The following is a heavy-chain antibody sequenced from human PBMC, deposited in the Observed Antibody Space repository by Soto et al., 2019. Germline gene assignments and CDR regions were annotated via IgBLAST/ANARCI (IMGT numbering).Heavy chain of an antibody. D-gene: IGHD6-6*01. CDR2: IYYSGST. V-gene: IGHV4-39*01. CDR3: ARRPYSSSSDY. CDR1: GGSISSSSYY. Sequence: QLQLQESGPGLVKPSETLSLTCTVSGGSISSSSYYWGWIRQPPGKGLEWIGSIYYSGSTCYNPSLKSRVTISVDTSKNQFSLKLSSVTAADTAVYYCARRPYSSSSDYWGQGTLVTVSS. J-gene: IGHJ4*02.